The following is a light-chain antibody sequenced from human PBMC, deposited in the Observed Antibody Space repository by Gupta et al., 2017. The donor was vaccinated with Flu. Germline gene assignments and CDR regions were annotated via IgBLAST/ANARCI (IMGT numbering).Light chain of an antibody. CDR2: GAS. V-gene: IGKV3-15*01. CDR3: QQYNDWPRT. CDR1: QSVGTT. J-gene: IGKJ1*01. Sequence: IVMTQSPATLSVSPGERATLSCRASQSVGTTLAWYQQKRGQPPRLLIYGASTRATGIPARFSGSGSGTEFTLTISSLQSEDFAVYCCQQYNDWPRTFGQGTKVEIK.